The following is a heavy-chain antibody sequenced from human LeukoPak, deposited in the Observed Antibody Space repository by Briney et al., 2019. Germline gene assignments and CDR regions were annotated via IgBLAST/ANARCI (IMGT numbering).Heavy chain of an antibody. Sequence: SETLSLTCTVSGGSISSYYWSWIRQPAGKGLEWIGRIYTSGSTNYNPSLKSRVTMSVDTPKNQFSLKLSSVTAADTAVYYCAREMQDKSLQWIGELKKYYYYYMDVWGKGTTVIVSS. CDR1: GGSISSYY. J-gene: IGHJ6*03. CDR3: AREMQDKSLQWIGELKKYYYYYMDV. V-gene: IGHV4-4*07. CDR2: IYTSGST. D-gene: IGHD3-10*01.